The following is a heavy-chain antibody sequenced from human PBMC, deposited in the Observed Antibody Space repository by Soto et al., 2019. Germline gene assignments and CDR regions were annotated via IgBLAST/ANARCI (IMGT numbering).Heavy chain of an antibody. CDR1: GGSISSYY. CDR3: ARYCSSTSCIGYYYYGMDV. V-gene: IGHV4-59*01. Sequence: QVQLQESGPGLVKPSETLSLTCTVSGGSISSYYWSWIRQPPGKGLEWIGYIYYSGSTNYNPSLKSRVTISVDTSKNQFSLKLSSVTAADTAVYYCARYCSSTSCIGYYYYGMDVWGQGTTVTVSS. D-gene: IGHD2-2*01. J-gene: IGHJ6*02. CDR2: IYYSGST.